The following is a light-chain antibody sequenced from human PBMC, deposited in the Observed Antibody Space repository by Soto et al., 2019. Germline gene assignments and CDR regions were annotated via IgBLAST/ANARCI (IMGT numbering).Light chain of an antibody. CDR2: DAS. J-gene: IGKJ1*01. CDR3: QQNGSSSRN. CDR1: QSVSNNY. Sequence: EIVVTHSPGTLSLSSGERATLSCRASQSVSNNYLAWYQQKHGQAPRLLIHDASTRATGIPDRLTGSVSGRGLARTTSRLEPVDFGVYYCQQNGSSSRNLGQGPKVDI. V-gene: IGKV3-20*01.